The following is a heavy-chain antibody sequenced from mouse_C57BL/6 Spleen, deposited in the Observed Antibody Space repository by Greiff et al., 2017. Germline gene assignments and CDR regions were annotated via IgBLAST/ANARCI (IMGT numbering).Heavy chain of an antibody. D-gene: IGHD2-1*01. Sequence: VQLQQPGAELVMPGASVKLSCKASGYTFTSYWKHWVKQRPGQGLEWIGEIDPSDSYTNYNQKFKGKSTLAVDKSSSTAYMQLSSLTAEDSAVYYCARPYGNYEAWFAYWGQGTLVTVSA. CDR3: ARPYGNYEAWFAY. CDR2: IDPSDSYT. J-gene: IGHJ3*01. V-gene: IGHV1-69*01. CDR1: GYTFTSYW.